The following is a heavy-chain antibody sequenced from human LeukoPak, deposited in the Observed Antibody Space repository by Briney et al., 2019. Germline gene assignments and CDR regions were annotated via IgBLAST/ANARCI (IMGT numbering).Heavy chain of an antibody. Sequence: GASVKVSCKASVGTFSSYAISWVRQAPGQGLEWMGRIIPIFGTANYAQKFQGRVTITTDESTRTAYMELSSLRSEDTAVYYCARDPYYDSSGYEQFDYWGQGTLVTVSS. CDR2: IIPIFGTA. V-gene: IGHV1-69*05. J-gene: IGHJ4*02. D-gene: IGHD3-22*01. CDR3: ARDPYYDSSGYEQFDY. CDR1: VGTFSSYA.